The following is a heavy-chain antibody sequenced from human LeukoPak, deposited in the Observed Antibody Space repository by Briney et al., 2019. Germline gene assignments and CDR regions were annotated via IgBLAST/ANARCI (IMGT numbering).Heavy chain of an antibody. J-gene: IGHJ4*02. D-gene: IGHD6-19*01. V-gene: IGHV3-66*01. CDR3: ARGLSYAVAYGDY. CDR1: GFTVTSNY. CDR2: IYSGGST. Sequence: GGSLRLSCVASGFTVTSNYMSWVRQAPGKGLEWVSVIYSGGSTYYADAVKGRFTISRDNSKNTLYLQMNSLRAEDTAVYYCARGLSYAVAYGDYWGQGTLVTVSS.